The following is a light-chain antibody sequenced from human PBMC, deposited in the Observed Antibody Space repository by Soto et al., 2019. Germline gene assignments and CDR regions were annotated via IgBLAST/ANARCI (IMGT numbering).Light chain of an antibody. CDR3: QSYDSSLSVV. CDR1: SSNIGAGYD. V-gene: IGLV1-40*01. J-gene: IGLJ1*01. CDR2: GNS. Sequence: QSVLTQPPSVSGAPGQRVTTSCTGSSSNIGAGYDVHWYQQLPGTAPKLLIYGNSNRPSGVPDRFSGSKSGTSASLAITGLQAEDEADYYCQSYDSSLSVVFGTGTKVTVL.